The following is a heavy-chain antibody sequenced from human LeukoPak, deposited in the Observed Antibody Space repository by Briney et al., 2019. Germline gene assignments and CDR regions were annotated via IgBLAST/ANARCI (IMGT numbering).Heavy chain of an antibody. CDR2: INWNGDNT. J-gene: IGHJ6*03. CDR1: GFTFSSYW. D-gene: IGHD2-21*02. V-gene: IGHV3-20*04. CDR3: ARVGGELLGYYYYMDV. Sequence: PGGSLRLSCAASGFTFSSYWMSWVRQAPGKGLEWVSGINWNGDNTNYGDSVKGRFTISRDNAKNSLYLQMNSLRAEDTAVYYCARVGGELLGYYYYMDVWGKGTTVTVSS.